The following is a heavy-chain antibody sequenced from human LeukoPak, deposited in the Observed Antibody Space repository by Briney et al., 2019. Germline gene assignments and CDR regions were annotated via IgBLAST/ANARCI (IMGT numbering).Heavy chain of an antibody. Sequence: PSETLSLTCNVSGASISSYYWSWLRQPPGKGLEWIGNIYYSGSPKYNPSLKSRVTISVDTSKNQFSLKVSSVTAADTAVYYCARDPGYSYGYGFDDWGQGTLVTVSS. CDR2: IYYSGSP. D-gene: IGHD5-18*01. J-gene: IGHJ4*02. V-gene: IGHV4-59*01. CDR1: GASISSYY. CDR3: ARDPGYSYGYGFDD.